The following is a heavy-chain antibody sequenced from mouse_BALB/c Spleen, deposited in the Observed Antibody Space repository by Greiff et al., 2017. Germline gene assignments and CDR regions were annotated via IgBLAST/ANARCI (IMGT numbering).Heavy chain of an antibody. CDR3: ARGGGNEAMDY. CDR2: IFPGSGNT. Sequence: QVQLQQSGPELVKPGASVKISCKASGYSFTSYYIHWVKQRPGQGLEWIGWIFPGSGNTKYNEKFKGKATLTADTSSSTAYMQLSSLTSEDSAVYFCARGGGNEAMDYWGQGTSVTVSS. D-gene: IGHD1-1*02. CDR1: GYSFTSYY. V-gene: IGHV1-66*01. J-gene: IGHJ4*01.